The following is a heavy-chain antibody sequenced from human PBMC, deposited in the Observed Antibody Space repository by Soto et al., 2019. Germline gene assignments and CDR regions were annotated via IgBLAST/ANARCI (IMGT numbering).Heavy chain of an antibody. CDR2: ISNDGLNK. Sequence: GGSXRLSCTSSRFTFIIYSFHWLRQAPGKGLECLALISNDGLNKFYADSVKGRFTISRDNSKNTLYLQMNSLRDEETAVYYCARRGYWGQGTLVTVS. CDR1: RFTFIIYS. CDR3: ARRGY. J-gene: IGHJ4*02. V-gene: IGHV3-30*04.